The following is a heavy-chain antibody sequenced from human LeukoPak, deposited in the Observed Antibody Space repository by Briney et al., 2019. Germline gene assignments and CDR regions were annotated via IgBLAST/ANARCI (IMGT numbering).Heavy chain of an antibody. D-gene: IGHD7-27*01. Sequence: ASVKVSCKASGYTFISYRISWVRQAPGRGPEWMGWISPYNGNTNYAQKFQGRVTMTTDTSTSTAPMDLRTLGSDDTAVYYCARDAQTWGSFLYFDYWGQGTPVTVSS. V-gene: IGHV1-18*01. CDR2: ISPYNGNT. CDR1: GYTFISYR. CDR3: ARDAQTWGSFLYFDY. J-gene: IGHJ4*02.